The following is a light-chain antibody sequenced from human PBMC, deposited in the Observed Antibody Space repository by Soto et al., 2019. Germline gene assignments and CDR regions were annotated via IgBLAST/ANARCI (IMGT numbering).Light chain of an antibody. V-gene: IGKV3-20*01. CDR1: QSVSSSY. Sequence: EIVLTQSPGTLSLSPGERATLSCRASQSVSSSYLAWYQQKPGQAPRLLIYGASSRATGIPDRFSGSGSGTDFTLTINRPEPEDFAVYYCQQYGSSPFTFGPGTKVDIK. J-gene: IGKJ3*01. CDR2: GAS. CDR3: QQYGSSPFT.